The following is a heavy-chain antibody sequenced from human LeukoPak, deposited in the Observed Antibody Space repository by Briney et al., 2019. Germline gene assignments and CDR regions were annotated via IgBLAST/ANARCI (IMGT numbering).Heavy chain of an antibody. CDR2: INHSGST. Sequence: SETLSLTCAVYGGSFSGYYWSWIRQPPGKGLEWIGEINHSGSTNYNPSLKSRVTISVDTSKNQFPLKLSSVTAADTAVYYCARAHRSIAARPFYFQHWGQGTLVTVSS. D-gene: IGHD6-6*01. CDR3: ARAHRSIAARPFYFQH. J-gene: IGHJ1*01. V-gene: IGHV4-34*01. CDR1: GGSFSGYY.